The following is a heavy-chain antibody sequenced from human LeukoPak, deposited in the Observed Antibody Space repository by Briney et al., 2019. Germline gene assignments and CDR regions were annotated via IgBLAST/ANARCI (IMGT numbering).Heavy chain of an antibody. CDR2: INHSGST. J-gene: IGHJ6*02. CDR1: GGSFSGYY. Sequence: SETLSLTCAVCGGSFSGYYWSWIRQPPGKGLEWIGEINHSGSTNYNPSLKSRVTISVDTSKNQFSLKLSSVTAADTAVYYCARGYSYGFYYYYGMDVWGQGTTVTVSS. V-gene: IGHV4-34*01. CDR3: ARGYSYGFYYYYGMDV. D-gene: IGHD5-18*01.